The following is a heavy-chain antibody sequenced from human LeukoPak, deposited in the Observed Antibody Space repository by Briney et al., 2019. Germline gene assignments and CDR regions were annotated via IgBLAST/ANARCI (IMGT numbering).Heavy chain of an antibody. CDR1: GGSISSGGYY. CDR2: IYHSGST. D-gene: IGHD6-6*01. CDR3: ARWSGSVTARNYYYYMDV. Sequence: PSETLSLTCTVSGGSISSGGYYWSWIRQPPGKGLEWIGYIYHSGSTYYNPSLKSRVTISVDRSKNQFSLKLSSVTAADTAVYYCARWSGSVTARNYYYYMDVWGEGTTVTVSS. J-gene: IGHJ6*03. V-gene: IGHV4-30-2*01.